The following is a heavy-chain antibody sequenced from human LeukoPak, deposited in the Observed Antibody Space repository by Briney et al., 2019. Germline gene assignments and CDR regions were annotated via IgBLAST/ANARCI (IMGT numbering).Heavy chain of an antibody. CDR1: GFTFSSYW. D-gene: IGHD4-17*01. J-gene: IGHJ4*02. CDR3: ARDCGDYEGYFDY. V-gene: IGHV3-7*01. Sequence: GGSLRLSCAASGFTFSSYWMSWVRQARGKGLEWVANIKQDGSEKYYVDSVKGRFTISRDNAKNSLYLQMNSLRAEDTAVYYCARDCGDYEGYFDYWGQGTLVTVSS. CDR2: IKQDGSEK.